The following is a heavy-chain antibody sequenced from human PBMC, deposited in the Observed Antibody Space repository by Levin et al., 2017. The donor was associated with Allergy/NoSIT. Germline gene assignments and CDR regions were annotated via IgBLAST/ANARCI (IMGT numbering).Heavy chain of an antibody. Sequence: SETLSLTCTVSGGSISSYYWSWIRQPPGKGLEWIGYIYYNGSPNYNPSLKSRVTISVDTSKNQFSLKLSSVNAADTAVYYCARLYYYGSGSDFDYWGQGTLVTVSS. CDR3: ARLYYYGSGSDFDY. CDR1: GGSISSYY. V-gene: IGHV4-59*01. D-gene: IGHD3-10*01. CDR2: IYYNGSP. J-gene: IGHJ4*02.